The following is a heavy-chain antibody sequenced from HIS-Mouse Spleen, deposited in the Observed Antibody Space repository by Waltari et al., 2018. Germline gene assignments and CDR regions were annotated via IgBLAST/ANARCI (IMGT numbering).Heavy chain of an antibody. CDR2: IYYSGST. Sequence: QLQLQESGPGLVKPSETLSLTCTVSGGSISSSSYYWGWIRQPPGKGLDWIGSIYYSGSTYDNPSLTSRVTIAVDTSKNQFSLKLSSVTAADTAVYYCAREIPYSSSWYDWYFDLWGRGTLVTVSS. J-gene: IGHJ2*01. V-gene: IGHV4-39*07. CDR3: AREIPYSSSWYDWYFDL. CDR1: GGSISSSSYY. D-gene: IGHD6-13*01.